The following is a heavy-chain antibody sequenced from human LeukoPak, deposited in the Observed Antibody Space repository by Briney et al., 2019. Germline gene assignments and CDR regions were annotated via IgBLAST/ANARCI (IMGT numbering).Heavy chain of an antibody. D-gene: IGHD2-15*01. V-gene: IGHV1-2*02. CDR1: GYTLTGYY. J-gene: IGHJ6*03. CDR3: ARTTEGYCRGRSCYSYYYYMDV. Sequence: ASVKVSCKASGYTLTGYYMHWVRQAPGQGLEWMGWINPNSGGTNYAQKFQGRVTISVDTSKNQFSLKLSSVTAADTAVYYCARTTEGYCRGRSCYSYYYYMDVWGKGTTVTVSS. CDR2: INPNSGGT.